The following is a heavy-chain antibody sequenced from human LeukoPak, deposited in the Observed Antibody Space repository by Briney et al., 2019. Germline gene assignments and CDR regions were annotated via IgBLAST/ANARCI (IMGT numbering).Heavy chain of an antibody. CDR3: ASSGKGRSFTVVTSLGSDLSVY. CDR2: IIPIFGTA. D-gene: IGHD4-23*01. CDR1: GGTFSSYD. Sequence: SVKVSCKASGGTFSSYDISWVRQAPGQGLEWMGGIIPIFGTANYAQKFQGRVTITADESTSTAYVELSSLRSEDTAVYYCASSGKGRSFTVVTSLGSDLSVYWGQGTLVTVSS. J-gene: IGHJ4*02. V-gene: IGHV1-69*13.